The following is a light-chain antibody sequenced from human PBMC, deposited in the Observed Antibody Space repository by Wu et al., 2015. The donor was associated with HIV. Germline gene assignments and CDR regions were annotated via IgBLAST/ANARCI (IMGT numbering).Light chain of an antibody. CDR1: QTVYNY. Sequence: EIVLTQSPATLSLSPGERATLSCRASQTVYNYFAWYQQRPGQAPRLLIKDASNRASGIPDRFSGGGSGTDFTLTISSLEPEDFAVYYCQQRSNWPVTFGQGTKLEIK. V-gene: IGKV3-11*01. J-gene: IGKJ2*01. CDR2: DAS. CDR3: QQRSNWPVT.